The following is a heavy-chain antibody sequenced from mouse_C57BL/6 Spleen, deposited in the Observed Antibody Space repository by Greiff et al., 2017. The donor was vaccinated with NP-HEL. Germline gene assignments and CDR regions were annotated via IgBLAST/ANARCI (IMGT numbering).Heavy chain of an antibody. CDR3: TTYGSYYFDY. D-gene: IGHD1-1*01. V-gene: IGHV14-4*01. CDR2: IDPENGDT. CDR1: GFNIKDDY. J-gene: IGHJ2*01. Sequence: EVKLQQSGAELVRPGASVKLSCTASGFNIKDDYMHWVKQRPEQGLEWIGWIDPENGDTEYASKFQGKATITADTSSNTAYLQLSSLTSEDTAVYYCTTYGSYYFDYWGQGTTLTVSS.